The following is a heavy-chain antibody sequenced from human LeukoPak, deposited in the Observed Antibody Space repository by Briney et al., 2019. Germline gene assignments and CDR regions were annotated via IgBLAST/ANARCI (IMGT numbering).Heavy chain of an antibody. J-gene: IGHJ4*02. CDR2: VYMGGTT. CDR3: ARGLLRDGYTYTYSFDY. D-gene: IGHD5-18*01. V-gene: IGHV3-66*01. Sequence: GGSLRLSCAASGFTVSTNYMNWVRQAPGKGLEWVSVVYMGGTTYYADSVKGRFTISRDSAKNTIYLQMNNLRAEDTAVYYCARGLLRDGYTYTYSFDYWGQGALVTVSS. CDR1: GFTVSTNY.